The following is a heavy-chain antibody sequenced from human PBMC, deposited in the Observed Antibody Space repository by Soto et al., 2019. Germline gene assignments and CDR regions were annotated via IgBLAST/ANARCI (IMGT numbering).Heavy chain of an antibody. Sequence: QVQLVQSGAEVKKPGASVKVSCKASGYTFTSYDVNWVRLAPGQGLEWMGWMNPNSGSTDYAQKIQGRVTMTRNISISTAYMELSSLRSEDTAVYYCASRVGATAFDFDSWGQGTLVTVSS. CDR3: ASRVGATAFDFDS. CDR1: GYTFTSYD. V-gene: IGHV1-8*01. D-gene: IGHD1-26*01. CDR2: MNPNSGST. J-gene: IGHJ4*02.